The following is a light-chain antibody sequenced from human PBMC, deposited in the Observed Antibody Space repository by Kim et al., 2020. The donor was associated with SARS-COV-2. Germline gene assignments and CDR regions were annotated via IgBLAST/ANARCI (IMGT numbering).Light chain of an antibody. V-gene: IGLV1-40*01. Sequence: QSVLTQPPSVSGAPGQRVTISCTGSSPNIGAGYDVHWYQQLPGTAPKLLIYGNSNRPSGVPDRFSGSKSGTSAPLAITGLQAEDEADYYCQSYDSSLSVYVFGTGTKVTVL. CDR2: GNS. CDR3: QSYDSSLSVYV. J-gene: IGLJ1*01. CDR1: SPNIGAGYD.